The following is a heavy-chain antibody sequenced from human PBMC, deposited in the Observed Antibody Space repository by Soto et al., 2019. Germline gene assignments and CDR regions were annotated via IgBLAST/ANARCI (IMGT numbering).Heavy chain of an antibody. V-gene: IGHV1-18*01. CDR3: AREPKPRAALPASGYYYYGMVV. CDR1: GYTFTSYG. D-gene: IGHD6-6*01. J-gene: IGHJ6*02. Sequence: ASVQVSCKASGYTFTSYGISWVRQAPGQGLEWTGWISAYNGNTNYAQKLQGRVTMTTDTSTSTAYMELRSLRSDDTAVHYCAREPKPRAALPASGYYYYGMVVWGQGTT. CDR2: ISAYNGNT.